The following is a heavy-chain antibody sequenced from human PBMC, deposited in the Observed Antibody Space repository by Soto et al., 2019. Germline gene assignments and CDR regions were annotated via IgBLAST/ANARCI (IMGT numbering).Heavy chain of an antibody. CDR3: AKDAGGSSYFDY. CDR2: ISYDGSNE. Sequence: QVQLVESGGGVVQPGRSLRLSCAASGFTFSSYGIHWVRQAPGKGLEWVAVISYDGSNEYYADSVKGRFTISRDNSKNTLYLRMNSLRAEDTAVYYCAKDAGGSSYFDYWGQGTLVTVSS. V-gene: IGHV3-30*18. D-gene: IGHD1-26*01. J-gene: IGHJ4*02. CDR1: GFTFSSYG.